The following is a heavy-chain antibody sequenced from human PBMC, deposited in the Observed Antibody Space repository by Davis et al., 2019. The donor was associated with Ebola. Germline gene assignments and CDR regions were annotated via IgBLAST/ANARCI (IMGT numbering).Heavy chain of an antibody. Sequence: GESLKISCKGSGYSFTSYWIGWVRQMPGKGLEWMGIINPGDSDTRYSPSFQGQVTISADKSISTAYLQWSSLKASDTAMYYCARLEGVDTAYWYFDLWGRGTLVTVSS. V-gene: IGHV5-51*01. CDR1: GYSFTSYW. D-gene: IGHD5-18*01. J-gene: IGHJ2*01. CDR2: INPGDSDT. CDR3: ARLEGVDTAYWYFDL.